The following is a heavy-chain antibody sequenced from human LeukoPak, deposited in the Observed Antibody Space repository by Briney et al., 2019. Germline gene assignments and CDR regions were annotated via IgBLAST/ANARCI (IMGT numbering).Heavy chain of an antibody. CDR1: GFTFSSYA. V-gene: IGHV3-23*01. D-gene: IGHD6-19*01. J-gene: IGHJ4*02. Sequence: GGSLRLSCAASGFTFSSYAMSWVRQAPGKGLEWVSAISGSGGSAYYADSVKGRFTISRDNSKNTLYLQMNSLRAEDTAVYYCARVVRSGQWGAPSHFDYWGQGTLVTVSS. CDR2: ISGSGGSA. CDR3: ARVVRSGQWGAPSHFDY.